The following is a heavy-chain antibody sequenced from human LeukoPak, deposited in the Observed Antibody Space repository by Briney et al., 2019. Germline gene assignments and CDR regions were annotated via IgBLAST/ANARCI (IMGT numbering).Heavy chain of an antibody. Sequence: PGGSLRLSCVASGFTFSSYAMSWVRQAPGRGLEWLSYLTRTSSATWYADSVKGRFTIFRDNAKSSLYLQMNSLRVEDTAVYYCATGGSEYRSDWFDSWGQGTLVNVAS. J-gene: IGHJ5*01. CDR2: LTRTSSAT. D-gene: IGHD5-18*01. CDR1: GFTFSSYA. CDR3: ATGGSEYRSDWFDS. V-gene: IGHV3-48*01.